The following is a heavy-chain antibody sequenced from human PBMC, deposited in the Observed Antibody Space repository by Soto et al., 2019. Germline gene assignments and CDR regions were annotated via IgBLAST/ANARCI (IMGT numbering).Heavy chain of an antibody. CDR2: ISSSSSYI. D-gene: IGHD3-10*01. CDR3: ARDSRGVFDY. J-gene: IGHJ4*02. CDR1: GFTFSSYS. Sequence: VGSLRLSCAASGFTFSSYSMNWVRQAPGKGLEWVSSISSSSSYIYYADSVKGRFTISRDNAKNSLYLQMNSPRAEDTAVYYCARDSRGVFDYWGQGTLVTVSS. V-gene: IGHV3-21*01.